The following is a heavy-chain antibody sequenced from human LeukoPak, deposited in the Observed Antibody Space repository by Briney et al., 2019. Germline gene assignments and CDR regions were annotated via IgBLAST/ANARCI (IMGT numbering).Heavy chain of an antibody. V-gene: IGHV3-30*18. J-gene: IGHJ4*02. D-gene: IGHD6-6*01. Sequence: GGSLRLSCAASGFTFSSYGMHWVRQAPGKGLEWVAVISYDGSNKYYADSVKGRFTISRDNSKNTLYLQMNSLRAEDTAVYYCAKDLHFGVAARPTLDYWGQGTLVTVSS. CDR2: ISYDGSNK. CDR3: AKDLHFGVAARPTLDY. CDR1: GFTFSSYG.